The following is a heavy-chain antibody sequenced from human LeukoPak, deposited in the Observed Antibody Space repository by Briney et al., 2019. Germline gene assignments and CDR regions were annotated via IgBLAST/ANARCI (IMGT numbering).Heavy chain of an antibody. J-gene: IGHJ4*02. V-gene: IGHV4-38-2*01. CDR1: GYSISSGYY. D-gene: IGHD5-18*01. Sequence: SETLSLTCAVSGYSISSGYYWGWIRQPPGKGLEWIGSIYHSGSTYYNPSLKSRVTISVDTSKNQFSLKLSSVTAADTAVYYCARHGIQLWPNFDYWGQGTLVTVSS. CDR2: IYHSGST. CDR3: ARHGIQLWPNFDY.